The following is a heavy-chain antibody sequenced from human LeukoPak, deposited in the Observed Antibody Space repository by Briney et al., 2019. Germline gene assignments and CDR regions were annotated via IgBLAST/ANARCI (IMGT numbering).Heavy chain of an antibody. CDR3: TRHKGYDFWSGYSGEFDY. Sequence: VGSLRLSCAASGFTFSGSAMHWVRQASGKGLEWVGRIRSKANSYATAYAASVKGRFTISRDDSKNTAYLQMNSLKTEDTAVYYCTRHKGYDFWSGYSGEFDYWGQGTLVTVSS. J-gene: IGHJ4*02. CDR1: GFTFSGSA. V-gene: IGHV3-73*01. D-gene: IGHD3-3*01. CDR2: IRSKANSYAT.